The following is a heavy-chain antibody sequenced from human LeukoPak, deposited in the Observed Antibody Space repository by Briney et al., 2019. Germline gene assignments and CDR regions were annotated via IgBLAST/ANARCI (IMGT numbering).Heavy chain of an antibody. J-gene: IGHJ4*02. CDR2: ISGSGGST. CDR1: GFTFSSYA. V-gene: IGHV3-23*01. D-gene: IGHD2-15*01. CDR3: EKDGAGVVVVASTRY. Sequence: GGSLRLSCAASGFTFSSYAMSWVRQAPGKGLEWVSAISGSGGSTYYADSVKGRFTISRDNSKNTLYLQMNSLRAEDTAVYYCEKDGAGVVVVASTRYWGQGTLVTVSS.